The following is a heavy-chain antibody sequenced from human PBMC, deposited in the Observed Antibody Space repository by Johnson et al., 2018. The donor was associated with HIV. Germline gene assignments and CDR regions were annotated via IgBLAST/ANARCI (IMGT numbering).Heavy chain of an antibody. J-gene: IGHJ3*02. CDR3: AKVLWSGFYYDAFDI. D-gene: IGHD3-3*01. V-gene: IGHV3-9*01. Sequence: QLVESGGGLVQPGRSLRLSCAASGFTFDDYAMHWVRQAPGKGLEWVSGISWKSDNIGYADSVKGRFTISRDNAKNSLYLQMNSLRAEDTALYYCAKVLWSGFYYDAFDIWGQGTMVTVSS. CDR2: ISWKSDNI. CDR1: GFTFDDYA.